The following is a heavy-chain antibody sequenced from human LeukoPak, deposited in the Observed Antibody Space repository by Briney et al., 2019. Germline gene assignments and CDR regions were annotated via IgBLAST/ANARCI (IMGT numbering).Heavy chain of an antibody. Sequence: GGSLRLSCAASGFTFSTYSMHWVRQAPGKGLEWVAVIPYDGSNKYYADSVKGRFTISRENSKNRLYLQMNSLRAEDTAVYYCARAEGYGGELDSWGQGTLVTVSS. CDR3: ARAEGYGGELDS. V-gene: IGHV3-30*04. J-gene: IGHJ4*02. CDR1: GFTFSTYS. D-gene: IGHD4-23*01. CDR2: IPYDGSNK.